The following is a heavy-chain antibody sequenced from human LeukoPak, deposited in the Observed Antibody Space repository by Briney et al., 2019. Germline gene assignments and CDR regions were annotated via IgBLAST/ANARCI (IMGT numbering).Heavy chain of an antibody. V-gene: IGHV3-23*01. D-gene: IGHD3-10*01. CDR1: GFTFRDYG. CDR3: ARDKTVLWFGEFYYYYYMDV. CDR2: LTGSGGTT. J-gene: IGHJ6*03. Sequence: GGSLRLSCAASGFTFRDYGMSWVRQAPGKGLEWVSALTGSGGTTYYADSVKGRFTISRDNSKNTLYLQMNSLRAEDTAVYYCARDKTVLWFGEFYYYYYMDVWGKGTTVTVSS.